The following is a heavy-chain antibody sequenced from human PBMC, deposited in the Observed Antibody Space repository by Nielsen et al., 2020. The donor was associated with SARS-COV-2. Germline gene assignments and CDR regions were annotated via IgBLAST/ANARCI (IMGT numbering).Heavy chain of an antibody. J-gene: IGHJ4*02. CDR1: GGSISSYY. CDR3: ARVSYDYVWGSYRSYYFDY. V-gene: IGHV4-59*13. Sequence: SETLSLTCTVSGGSISSYYWSWIRQPPGKGLEWIGYIYYSGSTNYNPSLKSRVTISVDTSKNQFSLKLSSVTAADTAVYYCARVSYDYVWGSYRSYYFDYWGQGTLVTVSS. D-gene: IGHD3-16*01. CDR2: IYYSGST.